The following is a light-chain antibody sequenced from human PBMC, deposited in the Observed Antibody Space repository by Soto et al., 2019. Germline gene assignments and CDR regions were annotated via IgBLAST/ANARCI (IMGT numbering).Light chain of an antibody. V-gene: IGLV2-14*01. J-gene: IGLJ3*02. Sequence: QSALTQPASVSGSPGQSITISCTGTSSDVGGYNYVSWYQQHPGKAPKLMIYEVSNRPSGVSNRFSCFKSGNTASLSISGLQDEDEADYYCSSYTSGSTWVFGGGTKLTVL. CDR1: SSDVGGYNY. CDR2: EVS. CDR3: SSYTSGSTWV.